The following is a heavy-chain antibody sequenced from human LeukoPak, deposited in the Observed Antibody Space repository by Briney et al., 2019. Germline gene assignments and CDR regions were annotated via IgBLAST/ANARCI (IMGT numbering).Heavy chain of an antibody. Sequence: PGGSLRLSCAASGFTFSSYGMSWVRQAPGKGLEWVSGIRSSGDSTYYADSVKGRFTISRDNSKNTLYLQMNSPRAEDTAVYYCARGRQYYFDYWGQGTLVTVSS. CDR2: IRSSGDST. V-gene: IGHV3-23*01. CDR1: GFTFSSYG. J-gene: IGHJ4*02. CDR3: ARGRQYYFDY.